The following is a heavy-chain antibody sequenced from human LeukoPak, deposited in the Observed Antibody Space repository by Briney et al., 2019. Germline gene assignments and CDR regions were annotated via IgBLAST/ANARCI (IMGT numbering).Heavy chain of an antibody. D-gene: IGHD3-10*01. CDR3: ARDRRTDSGAFDI. CDR2: ISSSGST. J-gene: IGHJ3*02. Sequence: SETLSLTCTVSGDSISSGDYYWSWIRQPAGKGLEWIGRISSSGSTNYNPSLKSRVTMSVDTSKNQFSLKLSSVTAADTAVYYCARDRRTDSGAFDIWGQGTMVTVSS. V-gene: IGHV4-61*02. CDR1: GDSISSGDYY.